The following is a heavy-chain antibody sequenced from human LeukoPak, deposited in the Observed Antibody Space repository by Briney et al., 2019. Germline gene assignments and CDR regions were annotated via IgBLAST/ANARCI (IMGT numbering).Heavy chain of an antibody. V-gene: IGHV4-59*08. CDR3: ARLNIGYSSGWRRNYYYGMDV. J-gene: IGHJ6*02. Sequence: SETLSLTCTVSGGSISSYYWSWIRQPPGKGLEWIGYIYYSGSINYNPSLKSRVTISVDTSKNQFSLKLSSVTAADTAVYYCARLNIGYSSGWRRNYYYGMDVWGQGTTVTVSS. CDR1: GGSISSYY. CDR2: IYYSGSI. D-gene: IGHD6-19*01.